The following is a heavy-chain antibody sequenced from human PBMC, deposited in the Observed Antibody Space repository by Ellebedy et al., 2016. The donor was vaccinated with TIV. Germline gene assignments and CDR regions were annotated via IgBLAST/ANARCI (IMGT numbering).Heavy chain of an antibody. CDR2: IYHGGST. D-gene: IGHD4-17*01. Sequence: MPSETLSLTCAVSGDSISSSNWWSWVRQPPGKGLEWIGEIYHGGSTNYNPSLKSRVTISVDKSKNQFSLRLTSVTAADTAVYYCAREGALLTRVGWAVTTLLGSSFDYWGQGTLVTVSS. V-gene: IGHV4-4*02. J-gene: IGHJ4*02. CDR1: GDSISSSNW. CDR3: AREGALLTRVGWAVTTLLGSSFDY.